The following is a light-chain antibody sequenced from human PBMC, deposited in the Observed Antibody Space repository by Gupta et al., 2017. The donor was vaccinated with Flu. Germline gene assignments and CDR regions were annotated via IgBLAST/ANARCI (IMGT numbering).Light chain of an antibody. V-gene: IGKV1D-12*01. Sequence: PSSVSASVGDRVTITCRASQDISTWLAWYQQKPGKAPKLMIYAASTLESGVPSRFSGSGSGTDFSLTITRLQPEDFATYYCQQGSSFPLTFGGGTKVEIK. CDR1: QDISTW. J-gene: IGKJ4*01. CDR2: AAS. CDR3: QQGSSFPLT.